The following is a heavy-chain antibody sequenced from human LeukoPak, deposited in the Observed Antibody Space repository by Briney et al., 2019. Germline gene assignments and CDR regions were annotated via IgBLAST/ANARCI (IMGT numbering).Heavy chain of an antibody. CDR1: GFTFSSYG. V-gene: IGHV3-33*06. CDR3: AKDYGSGAFDY. CDR2: IWSDGSNQ. Sequence: GGSLRLSCAASGFTFSSYGMHWVRQAPGKGLEWVAIIWSDGSNQYYADSVKGRFTISKDTFKNTVYLQMNSLRAEDTAVYYCAKDYGSGAFDYWGQGTLVTVSS. J-gene: IGHJ4*02. D-gene: IGHD3-10*01.